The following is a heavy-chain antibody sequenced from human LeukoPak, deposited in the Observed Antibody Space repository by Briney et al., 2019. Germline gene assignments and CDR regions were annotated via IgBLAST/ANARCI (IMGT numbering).Heavy chain of an antibody. CDR1: GGSFSGYY. D-gene: IGHD1-26*01. V-gene: IGHV4-34*01. CDR2: INHSGST. Sequence: SETLSLTCAVYGGSFSGYYWSWIRQPPGKGLEWIGEINHSGSTNYNPSLKSRVTISVDTSKNQFSLQLNSVTPEDTAVYYCASSIIVGASLGYWGQGTLVTVSS. CDR3: ASSIIVGASLGY. J-gene: IGHJ4*02.